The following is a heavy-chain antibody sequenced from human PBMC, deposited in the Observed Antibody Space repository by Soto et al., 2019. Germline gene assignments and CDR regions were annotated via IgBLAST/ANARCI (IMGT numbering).Heavy chain of an antibody. CDR2: IYRDGPT. V-gene: IGHV3-66*01. CDR3: ARDLDTGRDDWAYYGIDV. J-gene: IGHJ6*02. CDR1: GLTVMSYP. D-gene: IGHD5-18*01. Sequence: GGSLRLSCAASGLTVMSYPMPWVRQAPGKGLEWVSIIYRDGPTYYADSVKGRFTISRDSSENTLYLQMSSLRAEDTAVYYCARDLDTGRDDWAYYGIDVWGQGTTVTVSS.